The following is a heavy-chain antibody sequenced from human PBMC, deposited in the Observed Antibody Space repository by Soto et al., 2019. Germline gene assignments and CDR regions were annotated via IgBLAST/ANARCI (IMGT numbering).Heavy chain of an antibody. J-gene: IGHJ4*02. V-gene: IGHV2-5*02. Sequence: QITLKESGPTLVKPTQTLTLTCTFSGFSLSTSGVGVGWIRQPPGKALEWLALIYWDDDKSYSPSLKSRLTITKDTSKNQVVLIMTNVDPVDTAAYYYSHTMAPRIIESWGQGTLVTVSS. CDR2: IYWDDDK. CDR1: GFSLSTSGVG. CDR3: SHTMAPRIIES.